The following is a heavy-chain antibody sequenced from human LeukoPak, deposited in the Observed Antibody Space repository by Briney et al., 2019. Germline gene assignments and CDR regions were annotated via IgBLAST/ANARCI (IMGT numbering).Heavy chain of an antibody. J-gene: IGHJ1*01. CDR1: GGSFSGYY. CDR3: AIGDCSGGSCYAQH. V-gene: IGHV4-34*01. Sequence: SETLSVTCAVYGGSFSGYYWSWIRQPPGKGLEWIGEINHSGSTNYNPSLKSRVTISVDTSKNQFSLKLSSVTAADTAVYYCAIGDCSGGSCYAQHWGQGTLVTVSS. CDR2: INHSGST. D-gene: IGHD2-15*01.